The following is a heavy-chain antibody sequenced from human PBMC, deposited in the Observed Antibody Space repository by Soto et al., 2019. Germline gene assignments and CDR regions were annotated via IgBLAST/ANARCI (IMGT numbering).Heavy chain of an antibody. V-gene: IGHV3-53*02. CDR2: IYRGGTT. J-gene: IGHJ4*02. D-gene: IGHD6-19*01. CDR1: GFSVNSNY. CDR3: VRDRDSSGWDVYFDY. Sequence: EVQLVETGGGLIQPGGSLRLSCAASGFSVNSNYMSWARQAPGKGLEWVSVIYRGGTTYYADSVKGRFAISRDDSKNTLYLQMNKLRDEDTAVYYCVRDRDSSGWDVYFDYWGQGTLVTVSS.